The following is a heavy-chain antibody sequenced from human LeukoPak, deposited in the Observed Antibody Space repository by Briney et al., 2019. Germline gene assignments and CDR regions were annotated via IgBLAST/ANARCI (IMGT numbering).Heavy chain of an antibody. Sequence: SETLSLTCAVYGGSFSGYYWSWIRQPPGKGLEWIGEINHSGSINYNPSLKSRVTISVDTSKNQFSLKLSSVTAADTAVYYCARTTTVRGTYYMDVWGKGTTVTISS. V-gene: IGHV4-34*01. CDR3: ARTTTVRGTYYMDV. J-gene: IGHJ6*03. D-gene: IGHD3-10*01. CDR2: INHSGSI. CDR1: GGSFSGYY.